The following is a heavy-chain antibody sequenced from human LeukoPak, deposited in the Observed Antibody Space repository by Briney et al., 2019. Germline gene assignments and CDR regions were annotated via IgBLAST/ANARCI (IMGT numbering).Heavy chain of an antibody. D-gene: IGHD3-22*01. V-gene: IGHV4-59*01. J-gene: IGHJ3*02. CDR2: IYYSGST. CDR1: GGSISSYY. CDR3: ARDTYYYDSSGLRGAFDI. Sequence: SETLSLTCTVSGGSISSYYWSWIRQPPGKGLEWIGYIYYSGSTNYNPSLKGQVSISVDTSKSQFSLKLSSVTAAATAVYYCARDTYYYDSSGLRGAFDIWGQGKMVTVSS.